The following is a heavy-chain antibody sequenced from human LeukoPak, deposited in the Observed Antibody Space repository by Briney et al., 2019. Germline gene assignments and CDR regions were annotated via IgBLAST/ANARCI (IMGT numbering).Heavy chain of an antibody. CDR1: GSTFSSYA. J-gene: IGHJ6*02. CDR3: ARDLVDCSSTSCSYYYYYYVMDV. D-gene: IGHD2-2*01. V-gene: IGHV3-30-3*01. CDR2: ISYDGSNK. Sequence: PGGSLRLSCAASGSTFSSYAMHWVRQAPGKGLEWVAVISYDGSNKYYADSVKGRFTISRDNSKNTLYLQMNSLRAEDTAVYYCARDLVDCSSTSCSYYYYYYVMDVWGQGTTVTVSS.